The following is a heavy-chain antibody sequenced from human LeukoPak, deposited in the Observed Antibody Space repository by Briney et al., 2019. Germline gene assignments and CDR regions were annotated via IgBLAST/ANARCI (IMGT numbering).Heavy chain of an antibody. CDR2: ITSSSRYI. J-gene: IGHJ4*02. D-gene: IGHD2-2*01. CDR1: GFTFTVYW. CDR3: ARDPGYCSSTSCYSYYFDC. Sequence: QPGESRRLSCAASGFTFTVYWMSWVRQAPGKGLEWVSSITSSSRYIYYADSVKGRFTISRDNAKNSLYLQMNSLRAEDTAVYYCARDPGYCSSTSCYSYYFDCWGQGTLVTVSS. V-gene: IGHV3-21*01.